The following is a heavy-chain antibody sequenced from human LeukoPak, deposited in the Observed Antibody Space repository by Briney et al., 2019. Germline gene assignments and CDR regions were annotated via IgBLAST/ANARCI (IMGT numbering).Heavy chain of an antibody. V-gene: IGHV4-39*07. CDR2: IYYSGST. CDR1: GGSISSSSYY. CDR3: ARVYDYVWGSYRYIDY. J-gene: IGHJ4*02. Sequence: SETLSLTCTVSGGSISSSSYYWGWIRQPPGKGLEWIGSIYYSGSTYYNPSLKSRVTISVDKSKNQFSLKLSSVTAADTAVYYCARVYDYVWGSYRYIDYWGQGTLVTVSS. D-gene: IGHD3-16*02.